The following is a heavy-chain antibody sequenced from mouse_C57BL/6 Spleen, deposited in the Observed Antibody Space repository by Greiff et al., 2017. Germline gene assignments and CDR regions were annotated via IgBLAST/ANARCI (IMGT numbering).Heavy chain of an antibody. CDR2: ISGGGGNT. CDR1: GFTFSSYT. D-gene: IGHD2-3*01. CDR3: ARRDDGYYWFAY. Sequence: EVQLVESGGGLVKPGGSLKLSCAASGFTFSSYTMSWVRQTPEKRLEWVATISGGGGNTYYPDSVKGRFTISRVNAKNTLYLQMSSLRSEDTALYYCARRDDGYYWFAYWGQGTLVTVSA. J-gene: IGHJ3*01. V-gene: IGHV5-9*01.